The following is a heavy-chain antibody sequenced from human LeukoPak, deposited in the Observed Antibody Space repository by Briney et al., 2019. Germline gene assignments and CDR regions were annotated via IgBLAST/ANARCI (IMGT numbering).Heavy chain of an antibody. CDR2: IIPIFGTG. CDR3: ARDSGYDVGAMAYFDY. V-gene: IGHV1-69*05. CDR1: GGTFTSYA. J-gene: IGHJ4*02. D-gene: IGHD5-12*01. Sequence: SEKVSFTSAGGTFTSYAICWVRQTPRQPLEWMEGIIPIFGTGNNEQKFHGKVTITTDESTSTPYMHLSTLRSEDTAVYYCARDSGYDVGAMAYFDYWGQGTLVTVSS.